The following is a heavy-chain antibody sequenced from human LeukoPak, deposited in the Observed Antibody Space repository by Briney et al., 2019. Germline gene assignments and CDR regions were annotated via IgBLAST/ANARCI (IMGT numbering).Heavy chain of an antibody. CDR1: GYTFTGYY. D-gene: IGHD6-13*01. Sequence: ASVKVSCKASGYTFTGYYMHWVRQAPAQGLEWMGWINPKVGDTNYAQKFQGRVTMTRDTSISTAYMELSRLRFDDTAVYYCARINSSRWYDFWGQGTLVTVSS. CDR2: INPKVGDT. J-gene: IGHJ4*02. V-gene: IGHV1-2*02. CDR3: ARINSSRWYDF.